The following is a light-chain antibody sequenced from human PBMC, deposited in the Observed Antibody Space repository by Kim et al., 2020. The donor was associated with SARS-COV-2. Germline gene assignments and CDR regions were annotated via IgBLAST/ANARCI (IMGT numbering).Light chain of an antibody. J-gene: IGKJ1*01. CDR2: AVS. CDR3: QDYHNWTPWT. CDR1: QSVNRD. V-gene: IGKV3-15*01. Sequence: RAQRDAPPCRAGQSVNRDLTWYRQNPSQATRLVIYAVSPRATGIPARLSGSGVGTEFSLPIRALHSRDLAVYYCQDYHNWTPWTFGQGTKGYIK.